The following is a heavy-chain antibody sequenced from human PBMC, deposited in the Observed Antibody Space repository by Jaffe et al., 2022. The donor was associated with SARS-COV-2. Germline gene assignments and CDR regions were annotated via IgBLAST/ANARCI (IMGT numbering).Heavy chain of an antibody. CDR3: ARASWFGDLLLPWHAYMDV. V-gene: IGHV1-18*01. J-gene: IGHJ6*03. CDR1: GFTFNTHG. CDR2: ISAYNGNP. D-gene: IGHD3-10*01. Sequence: QVQLLQSGAEVKKPGASVKLSCKASGFTFNTHGITWVRQAPGQGLEWMGWISAYNGNPNYAQRLQGRVTMTTNASTSTAYMELRSLTSDDTARYYCARASWFGDLLLPWHAYMDVWGKGTTVIVSS.